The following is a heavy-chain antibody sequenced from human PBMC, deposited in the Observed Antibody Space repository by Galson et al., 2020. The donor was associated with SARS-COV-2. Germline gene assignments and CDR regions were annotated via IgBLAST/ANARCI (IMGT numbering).Heavy chain of an antibody. Sequence: ASETLSLTCTVSGASVSSSSYFWSWIRQPPGKALEWIGYIDYRGSTNYNPSLNSRVTMSVDTSKNQFSLGLPSVTAADTAVYYCATDLIREDGYNHDYWGQGSLVTVSS. D-gene: IGHD5-12*01. J-gene: IGHJ4*02. V-gene: IGHV4-61*01. CDR1: GASVSSSSYF. CDR2: IDYRGST. CDR3: ATDLIREDGYNHDY.